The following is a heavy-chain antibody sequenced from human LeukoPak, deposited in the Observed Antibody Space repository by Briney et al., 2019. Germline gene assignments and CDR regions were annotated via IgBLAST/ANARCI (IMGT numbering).Heavy chain of an antibody. Sequence: SETLSLTCTVSGGSISSYYWSWIRQPAGKGLEWIGRIYTSGSTNYNPSLKSRVTMSVDTSKNQFSLKLSSVTAADTAVYYCARRWRYNWNDVMLDYWGQGTLVTVSS. D-gene: IGHD1-20*01. CDR2: IYTSGST. CDR1: GGSISSYY. V-gene: IGHV4-4*07. CDR3: ARRWRYNWNDVMLDY. J-gene: IGHJ4*02.